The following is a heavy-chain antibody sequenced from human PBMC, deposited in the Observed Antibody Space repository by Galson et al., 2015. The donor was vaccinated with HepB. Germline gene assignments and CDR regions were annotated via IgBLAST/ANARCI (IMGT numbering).Heavy chain of an antibody. D-gene: IGHD2-8*01. J-gene: IGHJ3*02. Sequence: WVREAPGEGPEGVGWISTRAGKPRYGQGFGGGFLCALDTSVSTADLQISSLKAEDTAVYYCARDSWPGTKPDAFDIWSQGTMVTVSS. CDR2: ISTRAGKP. V-gene: IGHV7-4-1*02. CDR3: ARDSWPGTKPDAFDI.